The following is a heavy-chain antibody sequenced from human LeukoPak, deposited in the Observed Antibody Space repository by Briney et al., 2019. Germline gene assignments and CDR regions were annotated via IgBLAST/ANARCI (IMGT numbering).Heavy chain of an antibody. D-gene: IGHD4-17*01. V-gene: IGHV3-23*01. CDR1: GFTFSSYA. J-gene: IGHJ3*02. Sequence: PGGSLRLSCAASGFTFSSYAMSWVRQAPGKGLEWVSAISGSGGSTYYADSVKGRFTISRDNSKNTLYLQMNSLRAEDTAVYYCAKDPDYGDYSNAFDIWGQGTMVTVCS. CDR2: ISGSGGST. CDR3: AKDPDYGDYSNAFDI.